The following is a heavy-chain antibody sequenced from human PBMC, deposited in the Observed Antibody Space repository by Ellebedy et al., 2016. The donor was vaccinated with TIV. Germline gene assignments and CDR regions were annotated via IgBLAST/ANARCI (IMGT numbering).Heavy chain of an antibody. CDR1: GFTFSSYA. CDR3: ARDQSWSGRTVDYYYYGMDV. Sequence: GESLKISXAASGFTFSSYAMHWVRQAPGKGLEWVAVISYDGSNKYYADSVKGRFTISRDNSKNTLYLQMNSLRAEDTAVYYCARDQSWSGRTVDYYYYGMDVWGQGTTVTVSS. CDR2: ISYDGSNK. V-gene: IGHV3-30-3*01. J-gene: IGHJ6*02. D-gene: IGHD3-3*01.